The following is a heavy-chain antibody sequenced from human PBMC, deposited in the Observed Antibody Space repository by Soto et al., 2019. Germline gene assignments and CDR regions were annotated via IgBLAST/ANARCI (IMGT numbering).Heavy chain of an antibody. CDR1: GFTVSSKY. Sequence: EVQLVESGGGLIQPGGSLRLSCAASGFTVSSKYMTWVRQAPWKWLEWVSLIYAGGSTYYADSVKGRFTISRDNSKNTLYLQMNTLRAEDTAVYYCARARDTTGYILAYWGQGTLVTVSS. CDR3: ARARDTTGYILAY. D-gene: IGHD3-22*01. J-gene: IGHJ4*02. CDR2: IYAGGST. V-gene: IGHV3-53*01.